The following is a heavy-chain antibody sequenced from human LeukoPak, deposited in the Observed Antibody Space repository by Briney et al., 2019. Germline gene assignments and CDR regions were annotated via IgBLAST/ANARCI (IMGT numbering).Heavy chain of an antibody. D-gene: IGHD1-26*01. V-gene: IGHV3-49*03. J-gene: IGHJ3*02. CDR1: GFTFGDYA. CDR3: TRDDSGSYLDAFDI. Sequence: GGSLRLSCTASGFTFGDYAMSWFRQAPGKGLEWVGFIRSKAYGGTTEYAASVKGRFTISRDDSKSIAYLQMNSLKTEDTAVYYCTRDDSGSYLDAFDIWGQGTMVTVSS. CDR2: IRSKAYGGTT.